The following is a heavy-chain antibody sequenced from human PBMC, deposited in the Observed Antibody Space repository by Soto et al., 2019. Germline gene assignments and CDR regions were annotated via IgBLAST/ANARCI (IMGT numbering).Heavy chain of an antibody. J-gene: IGHJ6*02. V-gene: IGHV4-59*08. CDR1: GGSITNYY. CDR2: IKYNGYS. D-gene: IGHD3-10*01. CDR3: ASHGFASLRGLVDV. Sequence: QVQLQESGPGLVKPSETLSLTCTVSGGSITNYYYSWFRQPPGKGLEWIGYIKYNGYSDYNLSLKRRVTLSIDTSKTQFSLMLESVTATDTAVYYCASHGFASLRGLVDVWGQGTTVIVSS.